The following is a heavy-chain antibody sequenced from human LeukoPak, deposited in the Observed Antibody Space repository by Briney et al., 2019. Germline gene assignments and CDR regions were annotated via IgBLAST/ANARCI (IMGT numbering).Heavy chain of an antibody. V-gene: IGHV1-18*01. Sequence: ASVKVSCKTSGYTFTSYSINWVRQAPGQGLEWVGWISGYNGNTNYAQKLQGRVTMTTDTSTSTAYMELRSLRSDDTAVYYCARDGRSVVVVANWFDPWGQGTLVTVSS. J-gene: IGHJ5*02. CDR3: ARDGRSVVVVANWFDP. CDR1: GYTFTSYS. D-gene: IGHD2-15*01. CDR2: ISGYNGNT.